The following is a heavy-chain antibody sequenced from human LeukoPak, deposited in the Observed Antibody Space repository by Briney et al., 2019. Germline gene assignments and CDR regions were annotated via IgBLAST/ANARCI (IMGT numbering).Heavy chain of an antibody. Sequence: ASVKVSCKASGYTFTSYGISWVRQAPGQGLEWMGWISAYNGNTNYAQKLQGRVTMTTDTSTSTAYMELRSLRSDDTAVYYCARELTLSSSPEWFDPWGQGTLVTVSS. D-gene: IGHD6-6*01. CDR3: ARELTLSSSPEWFDP. CDR1: GYTFTSYG. J-gene: IGHJ5*02. V-gene: IGHV1-18*01. CDR2: ISAYNGNT.